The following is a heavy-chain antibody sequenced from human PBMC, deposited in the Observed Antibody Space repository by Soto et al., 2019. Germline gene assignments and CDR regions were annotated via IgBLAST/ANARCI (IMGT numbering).Heavy chain of an antibody. CDR2: IKQDGSEE. J-gene: IGHJ6*02. CDR1: GFTFSSYW. Sequence: EVQLVESGGGLVQPGGSLRLSCVDSGFTFSSYWMSWVRQAPVKGLEWVGNIKQDGSEENYVDSLKGQFTISRDNAKSSRYMPINSLRVEDTAVYYCARIEATGRGRDGCGQWTTVDVSS. V-gene: IGHV3-7*01. D-gene: IGHD1-1*01. CDR3: ARIEATGRGRDG.